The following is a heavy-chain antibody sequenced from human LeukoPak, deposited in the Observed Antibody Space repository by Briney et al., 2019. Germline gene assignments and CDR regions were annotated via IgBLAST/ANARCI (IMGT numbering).Heavy chain of an antibody. CDR2: INAGNGNT. CDR3: ARSSTIAATGTGPDY. CDR1: GYTFSSSA. V-gene: IGHV1-3*01. J-gene: IGHJ4*02. Sequence: ASVKVSCKASGYTFSSSAIRWMRQAPGQRLEWMGWINAGNGNTKYSQNFQGRVTITRDTSASTAYMELSSLTSEDTAVHYCARSSTIAATGTGPDYWGQGTLVIVSS. D-gene: IGHD6-13*01.